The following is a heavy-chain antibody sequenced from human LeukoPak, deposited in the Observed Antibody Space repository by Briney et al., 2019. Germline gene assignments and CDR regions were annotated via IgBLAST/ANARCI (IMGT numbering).Heavy chain of an antibody. CDR1: GYTFTGYY. CDR2: INPNSGGT. CDR3: ARDEVDTAVVIDY. V-gene: IGHV1-2*02. Sequence: GASVKVSCKASGYTFTGYYMHWVRQAPGQGLEWMGWINPNSGGTNYAQKFQGRVTMTRDTSISTAYMELSRLRSDDTAVYYCARDEVDTAVVIDYWGQGTLVTVSS. J-gene: IGHJ4*02. D-gene: IGHD5-18*01.